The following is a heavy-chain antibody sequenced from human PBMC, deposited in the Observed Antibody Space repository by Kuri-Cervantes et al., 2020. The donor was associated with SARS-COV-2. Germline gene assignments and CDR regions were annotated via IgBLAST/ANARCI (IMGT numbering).Heavy chain of an antibody. V-gene: IGHV4-39*01. CDR1: GGSISSSSYY. CDR3: ARQSDSVDY. J-gene: IGHJ4*02. CDR2: IYYSGST. Sequence: ESLKISCTVSGGSISSSSYYWGWIRQPPGKGLEWIGSIYYSGSTYYNPSLKSRVTISVDTSKNQFSLKLSSVTAADTAVYYCARQSDSVDYWSQGTLVTVSS. D-gene: IGHD2-15*01.